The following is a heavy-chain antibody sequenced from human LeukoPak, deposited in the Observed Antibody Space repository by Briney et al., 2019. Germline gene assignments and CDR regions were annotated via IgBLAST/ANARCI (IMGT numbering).Heavy chain of an antibody. V-gene: IGHV4-59*11. CDR3: ATSYGGYVLDY. CDR1: VGSINGHY. D-gene: IGHD1-26*01. Sequence: SETLSLTCTVSVGSINGHYWTWIRQPPGKGLEWIGYASYIRGTNYNPSLKSRVSMSVDASKNEFSLKLSSVTAADTGAYYCATSYGGYVLDYWGQGALVIVSS. J-gene: IGHJ4*02. CDR2: ASYIRGT.